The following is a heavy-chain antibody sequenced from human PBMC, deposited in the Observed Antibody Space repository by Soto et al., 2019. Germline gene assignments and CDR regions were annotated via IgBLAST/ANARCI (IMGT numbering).Heavy chain of an antibody. D-gene: IGHD4-4*01. CDR3: GTTVTTYVAFDI. CDR1: GYTFTSYG. J-gene: IGHJ3*02. Sequence: VASVKVSCKASGYTFTSYGISWVRQAPGQGLEWMGWISAYNGNTNYAQKLQGRVTMTTDTSTSTAYMELRSLRSDDTAVYYCGTTVTTYVAFDIWGQGTMVTVSS. CDR2: ISAYNGNT. V-gene: IGHV1-18*01.